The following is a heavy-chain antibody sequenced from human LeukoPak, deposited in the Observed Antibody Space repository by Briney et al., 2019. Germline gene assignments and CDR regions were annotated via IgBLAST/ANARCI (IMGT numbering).Heavy chain of an antibody. CDR1: GGSFSGYY. CDR3: AREAPMYSSGWFGS. D-gene: IGHD6-19*01. J-gene: IGHJ3*01. V-gene: IGHV4-34*01. CDR2: INHSGGT. Sequence: SETLSLTCAVYGGSFSGYYWSWIRQPPGKGLEWIGEINHSGGTNYNPSLKSRVTISVDTSKNQFSLKLSSVTAADTAVYYCAREAPMYSSGWFGSWGQGTMVTVSS.